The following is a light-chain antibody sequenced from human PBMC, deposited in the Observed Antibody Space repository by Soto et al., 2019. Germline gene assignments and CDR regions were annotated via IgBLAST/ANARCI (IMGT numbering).Light chain of an antibody. CDR2: GAS. CDR3: QQHGSSHIT. V-gene: IGKV3-20*01. Sequence: EIVLTQSPGTLSFSPGERDTLSCRASQSVSRSYLAWYQQKPGQAPRLLIYGASSRATGVPDRFSGSGSGTDFTLTISRLEPEDFAVYYCQQHGSSHITFGQGTRLENK. CDR1: QSVSRSY. J-gene: IGKJ5*01.